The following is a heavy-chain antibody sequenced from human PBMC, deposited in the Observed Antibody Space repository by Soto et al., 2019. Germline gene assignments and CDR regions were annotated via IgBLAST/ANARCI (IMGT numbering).Heavy chain of an antibody. J-gene: IGHJ6*02. CDR1: GFTFSTYG. CDR3: AKGQHCSSTSCYFYHYGMDV. D-gene: IGHD2-2*01. CDR2: ISYDGKNK. Sequence: QVQLVESGGGVVQPGRSLRLSCVASGFTFSTYGMHWVRQAPGKGLEWVAVISYDGKNKYYADSVKGRLTISRDNSKNTVYLQMSRLRGEDTAVYYCAKGQHCSSTSCYFYHYGMDVWGQGTRVAVTS. V-gene: IGHV3-30*18.